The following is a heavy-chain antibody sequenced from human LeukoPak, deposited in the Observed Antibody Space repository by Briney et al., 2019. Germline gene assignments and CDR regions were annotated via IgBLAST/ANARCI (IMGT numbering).Heavy chain of an antibody. CDR3: ARVGLVPAAFDI. CDR2: IYTSGST. J-gene: IGHJ3*02. D-gene: IGHD3/OR15-3a*01. V-gene: IGHV4-4*07. Sequence: PSETLSLTCIVSGGSISTYSWTWLRQPAGKGLECIGRIYTSGSTHHNPSLESPVTISVDTSKNHFSLKLSSVTAADSAVYYCARVGLVPAAFDIWGQGTMVTVSS. CDR1: GGSISTYS.